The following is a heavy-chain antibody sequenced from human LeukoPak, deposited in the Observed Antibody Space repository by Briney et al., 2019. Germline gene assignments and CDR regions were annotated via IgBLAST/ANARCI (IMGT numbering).Heavy chain of an antibody. D-gene: IGHD2-15*01. J-gene: IGHJ5*02. Sequence: SQTLSLTCTVSGGSISSGDYYWSWIRQPPGKGLEWVGYIYYSGSTYYNPSLKSRVTISVDTSKNQFSLKLSSVTAADTAVYYCARGHLYCSGGSCYSVNWFDPWGQGTLVTVSS. V-gene: IGHV4-30-4*01. CDR2: IYYSGST. CDR1: GGSISSGDYY. CDR3: ARGHLYCSGGSCYSVNWFDP.